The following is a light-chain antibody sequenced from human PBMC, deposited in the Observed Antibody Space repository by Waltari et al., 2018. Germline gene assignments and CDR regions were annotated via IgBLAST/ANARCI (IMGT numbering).Light chain of an antibody. V-gene: IGLV2-14*03. J-gene: IGLJ2*01. CDR3: SSYISSSTLEL. CDR1: SSDVGTYNY. CDR2: GVS. Sequence: QSALTQPASVSGSPGQSITISCTGTSSDVGTYNYVSWYQQHPGKAPRLMLFGVSIRPSGVSNRFSGSKSGNTASLTISGLQAEDEADYYCSSYISSSTLELFGGGTSLTVL.